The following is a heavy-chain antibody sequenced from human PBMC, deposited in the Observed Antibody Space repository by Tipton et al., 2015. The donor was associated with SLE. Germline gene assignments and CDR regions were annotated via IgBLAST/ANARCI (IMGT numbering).Heavy chain of an antibody. CDR1: GDSFSSGSSS. V-gene: IGHV4-61*02. Sequence: TLSLTCTVSGDSFSSGSSSWNWVRQPAGKGQEWIGLIYNSGITNYNPSLQSRVTLSVDMSKNQFSLRLSSVTAADTGVYYCVKDYNHDNADYNWGQGTLVIVSS. J-gene: IGHJ4*02. CDR2: IYNSGIT. D-gene: IGHD4-17*01. CDR3: VKDYNHDNADYN.